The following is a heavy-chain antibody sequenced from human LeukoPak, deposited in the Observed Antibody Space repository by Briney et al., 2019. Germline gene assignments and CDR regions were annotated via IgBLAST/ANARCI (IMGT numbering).Heavy chain of an antibody. CDR3: ARGPSDYYDSSGYDY. J-gene: IGHJ4*02. V-gene: IGHV4-39*07. CDR2: IYYSGST. CDR1: GGSISSSSYY. D-gene: IGHD3-22*01. Sequence: SETLSLTCTVSGGSISSSSYYWGWIRQPPGKGLEWIGSIYYSGSTYYNPSLKSRVTISVDTSKNQFSLKLSSVTAADTAVYYCARGPSDYYDSSGYDYWGQGTLVTVSS.